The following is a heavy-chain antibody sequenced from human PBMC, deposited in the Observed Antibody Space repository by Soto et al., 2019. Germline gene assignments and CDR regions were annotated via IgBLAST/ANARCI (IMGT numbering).Heavy chain of an antibody. CDR2: IIPDFGTP. J-gene: IGHJ6*02. CDR3: ARGDATKIVVTTYYAMDV. Sequence: QVQLVQSGAEVKKPGSSVKVSCKASGGSLSNYGISWVRQAPGQGLEWMGAIIPDFGTPNYAQKFQDRVTITADGSTTTVYMEVRSLTSEDTAVYYCARGDATKIVVTTYYAMDVWGQGTTVTVSS. D-gene: IGHD3-22*01. V-gene: IGHV1-69*12. CDR1: GGSLSNYG.